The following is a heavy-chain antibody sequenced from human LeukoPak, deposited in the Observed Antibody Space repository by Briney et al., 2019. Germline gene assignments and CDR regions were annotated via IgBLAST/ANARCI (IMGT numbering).Heavy chain of an antibody. D-gene: IGHD3-22*01. Sequence: GGSLRLSCAASGFTFSTYAMHWVRQAPGKGLEWVAVISYEGSNKYYTDSVKGRFTISRDNSKNTLYLQMNSLRAEDTAVYYCARDLGGYYAYFDYWGQGTLVTVSS. CDR2: ISYEGSNK. CDR3: ARDLGGYYAYFDY. CDR1: GFTFSTYA. V-gene: IGHV3-30-3*01. J-gene: IGHJ4*02.